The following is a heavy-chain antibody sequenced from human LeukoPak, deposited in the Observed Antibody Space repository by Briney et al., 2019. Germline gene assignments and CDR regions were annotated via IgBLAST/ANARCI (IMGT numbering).Heavy chain of an antibody. V-gene: IGHV3-72*01. CDR1: GFTFSDHY. Sequence: GGSLRLSCAASGFTFSDHYMDWVRQAPGKGLEWVGRTRNKANSYTTEYAASVEGRFTISRDDSKNLLYLQMNSLKTEDTAVYYCARRMVRGGNAFDIWGQGTMVTVSS. CDR3: ARRMVRGGNAFDI. D-gene: IGHD3-10*01. J-gene: IGHJ3*02. CDR2: TRNKANSYTT.